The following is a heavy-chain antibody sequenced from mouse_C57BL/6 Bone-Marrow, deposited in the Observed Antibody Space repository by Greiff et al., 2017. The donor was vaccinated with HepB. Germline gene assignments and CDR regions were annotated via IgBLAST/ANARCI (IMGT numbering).Heavy chain of an antibody. V-gene: IGHV1-22*01. CDR3: ASTIYYYGSSSYWYFDV. CDR2: INPNNGGT. J-gene: IGHJ1*03. D-gene: IGHD1-1*01. CDR1: GYTFTDYN. Sequence: VQLQHSGPELVKPGASVKMSCKASGYTFTDYNMHWVKQSHGKSLEWIGYINPNNGGTSYNQKFKGKATLTVNKSSSTAYMELRSLTSEDSAVYDCASTIYYYGSSSYWYFDVWGTGTTVTVSS.